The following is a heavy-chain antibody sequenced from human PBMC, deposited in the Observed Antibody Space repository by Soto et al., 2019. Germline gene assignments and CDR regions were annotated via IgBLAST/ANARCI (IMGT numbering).Heavy chain of an antibody. CDR1: GYIFTSYV. CDR2: INAGNRNT. V-gene: IGHV1-3*01. J-gene: IGHJ5*02. Sequence: QVHLVQSVAEVQKPGASVKVSCKASGYIFTSYVIHWVRQAPGQRREWMGWINAGNRNTKYSQKFQGRVTITSDTSASTAYMEMSSLRSEDTAVYYCARGNNCFDPWGQGTLRTVAS. CDR3: ARGNNCFDP.